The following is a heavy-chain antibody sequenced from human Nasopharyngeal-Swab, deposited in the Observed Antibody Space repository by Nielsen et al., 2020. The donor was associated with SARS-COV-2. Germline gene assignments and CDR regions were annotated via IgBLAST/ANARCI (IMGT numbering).Heavy chain of an antibody. D-gene: IGHD2-8*01. V-gene: IGHV3-21*01. CDR2: ISSSSSYV. CDR3: ARFSGSRMVYAPYYYYYYMDV. J-gene: IGHJ6*03. CDR1: GFTFSNAW. Sequence: GGSLRLSCAASGFTFSNAWMSWVRQAPGQGLEWVSSISSSSSYVYYADSVKGRFTISRDNAKNSLYLQMNSLRAEDTAVYYCARFSGSRMVYAPYYYYYYMDVWGKGTTVTVSS.